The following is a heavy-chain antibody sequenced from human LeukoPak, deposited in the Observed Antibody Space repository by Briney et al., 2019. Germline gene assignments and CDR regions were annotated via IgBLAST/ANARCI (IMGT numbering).Heavy chain of an antibody. Sequence: GGSLRLSCAASGFTFSSYSMNWVRQAPGKGLEWVSSISSSSSYIYYADSVKGRFTISRGNAKNSLYLQMNSLRAEDTAVYYCARDYGDYGNWFDPWGQGTLVTVSS. D-gene: IGHD4-17*01. CDR2: ISSSSSYI. J-gene: IGHJ5*02. V-gene: IGHV3-21*01. CDR1: GFTFSSYS. CDR3: ARDYGDYGNWFDP.